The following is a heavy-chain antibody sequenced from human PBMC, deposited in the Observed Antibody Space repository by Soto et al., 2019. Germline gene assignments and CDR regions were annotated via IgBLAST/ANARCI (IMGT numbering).Heavy chain of an antibody. CDR1: GFSLSTSGVG. D-gene: IGHD6-13*01. V-gene: IGHV2-5*02. CDR3: ARRHPSAVGTERYCFDP. Sequence: QITLKESGPTLVKPTQTLTLTCTFSGFSLSTSGVGVGWIRQAPGKALEWLALIYWDDDERYSPSLKSRLTITKDTSKNQVVLTMTNMDPVDTATYYCARRHPSAVGTERYCFDPWGQGTLVTVSS. J-gene: IGHJ5*02. CDR2: IYWDDDE.